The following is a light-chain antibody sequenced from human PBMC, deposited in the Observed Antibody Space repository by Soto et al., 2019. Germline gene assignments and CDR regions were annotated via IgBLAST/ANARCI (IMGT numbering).Light chain of an antibody. CDR1: QSISTY. V-gene: IGKV1-6*01. CDR3: LKDYNYPRK. J-gene: IGKJ1*01. Sequence: TQLTRPPYPLCASVGGRVTPTPGASQSISTYLNWYQQKPGKAPKLLIYATSSLQSGVPSRFSGSGSGRDFTLTISSLQPEDFATYYCLKDYNYPRKFGQGHTGDIK. CDR2: ATS.